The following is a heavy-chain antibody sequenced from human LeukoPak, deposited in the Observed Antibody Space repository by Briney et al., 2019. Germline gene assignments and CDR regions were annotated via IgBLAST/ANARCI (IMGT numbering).Heavy chain of an antibody. Sequence: GASVKVSCKASGYTFTSYGISWVRQAPGQGLEWMGWIRAYNGNTNYAQKLQGRVTMTTDTSTSTAYMELRSLRSDDTAVYYCARGPSYYYDSSGINPWGQGTLVTVSS. CDR1: GYTFTSYG. J-gene: IGHJ5*02. CDR3: ARGPSYYYDSSGINP. CDR2: IRAYNGNT. D-gene: IGHD3-22*01. V-gene: IGHV1-18*01.